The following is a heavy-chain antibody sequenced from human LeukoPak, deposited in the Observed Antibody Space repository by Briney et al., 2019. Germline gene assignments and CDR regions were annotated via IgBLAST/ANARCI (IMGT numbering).Heavy chain of an antibody. J-gene: IGHJ4*02. D-gene: IGHD5-18*01. Sequence: SETLSLTCAVSGYSISCGYYWGWIRQPPGKGLEWIGSIYHSGSTYYNPSLKSRVTISVDTSKNQFSLKLSSVTAADTAVYYCARLRYSYGYYFDYWGQGTLVTVSS. CDR2: IYHSGST. CDR3: ARLRYSYGYYFDY. CDR1: GYSISCGYY. V-gene: IGHV4-38-2*01.